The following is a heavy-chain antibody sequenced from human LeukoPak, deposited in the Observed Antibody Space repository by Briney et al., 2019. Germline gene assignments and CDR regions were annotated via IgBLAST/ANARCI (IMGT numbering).Heavy chain of an antibody. CDR1: GFTFYTYA. D-gene: IGHD6-13*01. Sequence: GGSLRLSCAASGFTFYTYAMTWVRQAPGKGLEWVSSISGSGDNTYYADSVKGRFTISRDNSKNTLYVQVNSLRAEDTAVYYCAKHIAHRRNFDSWGQGTLVTVSS. CDR3: AKHIAHRRNFDS. V-gene: IGHV3-23*01. CDR2: ISGSGDNT. J-gene: IGHJ4*02.